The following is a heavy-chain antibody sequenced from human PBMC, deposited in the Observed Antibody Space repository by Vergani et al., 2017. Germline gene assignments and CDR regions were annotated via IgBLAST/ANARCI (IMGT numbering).Heavy chain of an antibody. J-gene: IGHJ4*02. V-gene: IGHV3-9*01. CDR2: ISWNSGSI. Sequence: EVQLVESGGGLVQPGRSLRLSCAASGFTFDDYAMHWVRQAPGKGLERVSGISWNSGSIGYADSVKGRFTISRDNAKNSLYLQMNSLRAEDTAVYYCARATYYYDSSGYRTYIFDYWGQGTLVTVSS. D-gene: IGHD3-22*01. CDR1: GFTFDDYA. CDR3: ARATYYYDSSGYRTYIFDY.